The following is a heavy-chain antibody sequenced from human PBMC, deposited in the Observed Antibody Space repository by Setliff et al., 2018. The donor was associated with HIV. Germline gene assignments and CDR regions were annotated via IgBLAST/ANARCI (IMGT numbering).Heavy chain of an antibody. CDR3: ARGFCSGGFCHPNFYHYMDV. D-gene: IGHD2-15*01. J-gene: IGHJ6*03. CDR2: IYSSGTK. Sequence: LSLTCTFSGVTRGDYYWTWIRQHPVKGLEWIGYIYSSGTKYYNPSLKSRLAISLDTSKNQFSLNLKSVTAADAAVYYCARGFCSGGFCHPNFYHYMDVWGKGTTVTVSS. V-gene: IGHV4-31*03. CDR1: GVTRGDYY.